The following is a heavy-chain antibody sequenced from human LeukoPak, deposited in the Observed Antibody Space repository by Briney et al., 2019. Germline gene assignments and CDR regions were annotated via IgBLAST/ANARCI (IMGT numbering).Heavy chain of an antibody. V-gene: IGHV1-69*13. CDR1: GGTFSSYA. Sequence: SVKVSCKASGGTFSSYAISWERQAPGQGLEWMGGIIPIFGTANYAQKFQGRVTITADESTSTAYMELSSLRSEDTAVYYCARGYYGSGSYYAYYYYYYYMDVWGKGTTVTVSS. D-gene: IGHD3-10*01. CDR2: IIPIFGTA. CDR3: ARGYYGSGSYYAYYYYYYYMDV. J-gene: IGHJ6*03.